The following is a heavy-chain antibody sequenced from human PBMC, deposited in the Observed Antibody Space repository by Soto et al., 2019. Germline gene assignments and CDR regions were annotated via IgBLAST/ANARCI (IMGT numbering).Heavy chain of an antibody. J-gene: IGHJ3*02. D-gene: IGHD2-8*02. CDR1: GFTSSKYA. Sequence: EVQLLESGGGLVQPGGSLRLSCAASGFTSSKYAMSWVHQAPGKGLDWVSGISDSGVTTYSADSVKGRFTISRDNSKNTLYLQMNSLRAEDTAVYYCAKGKGTGVTRVGAFDIWGQGTMVTVSS. CDR3: AKGKGTGVTRVGAFDI. V-gene: IGHV3-23*01. CDR2: ISDSGVTT.